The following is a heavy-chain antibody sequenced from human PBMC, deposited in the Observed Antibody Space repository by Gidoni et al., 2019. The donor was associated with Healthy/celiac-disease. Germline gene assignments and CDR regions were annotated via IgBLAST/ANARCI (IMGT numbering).Heavy chain of an antibody. Sequence: QVQLVQSGAAVKKPGSSVKVSCKASGGTFSSYAISWVRQAPGQGLEWMGRIIPILGIANYAQKFQGRVTSTADKSTSTAYMELSSLRSEDTAVYYCARDEGGWFDPWGQGTLVTVSS. CDR2: IIPILGIA. J-gene: IGHJ5*02. V-gene: IGHV1-69*04. CDR3: ARDEGGWFDP. CDR1: GGTFSSYA.